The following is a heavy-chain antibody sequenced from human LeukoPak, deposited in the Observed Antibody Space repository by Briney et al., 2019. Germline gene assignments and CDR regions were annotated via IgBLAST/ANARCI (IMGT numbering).Heavy chain of an antibody. D-gene: IGHD4-17*01. CDR2: INHSGST. CDR3: ARRDYGAAFDI. Sequence: PSETLSLTCAVYGGSFSGYYWSRIRQPPGKGLEWIGEINHSGSTNYNPSLKSRVPISVDTSKNQFSLKLSSVTAADTAVYYCARRDYGAAFDIWGQGTMVTVSS. CDR1: GGSFSGYY. J-gene: IGHJ3*02. V-gene: IGHV4-34*01.